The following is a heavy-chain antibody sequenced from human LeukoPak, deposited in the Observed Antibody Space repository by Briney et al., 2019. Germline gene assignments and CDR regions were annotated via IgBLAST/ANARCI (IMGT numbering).Heavy chain of an antibody. J-gene: IGHJ4*02. CDR1: GFTFTSYA. V-gene: IGHV3-64*01. D-gene: IGHD3-22*01. CDR3: ARVMNYYDSSGYSLTY. Sequence: GGSLRLSCAASGFTFTSYAMHWVRQAPGKGLEYVSAISSNGGSTYYANSVKGRFTISRDNSKNTLYLQMGSLRAEDMAVYYCARVMNYYDSSGYSLTYWGQGTLVTVSS. CDR2: ISSNGGST.